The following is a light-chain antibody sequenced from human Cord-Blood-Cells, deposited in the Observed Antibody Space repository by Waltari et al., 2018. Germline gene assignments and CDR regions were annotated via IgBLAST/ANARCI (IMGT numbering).Light chain of an antibody. CDR1: KLGDTY. CDR3: QAWDSSTYV. CDR2: QVS. Sequence: SYELTQPPSVSVSPGQTASITCSGAKLGDTYACWYQQKPGQSPVLVIYQVSKRPSGIPERFSGSNSGNTATLTISGTQAMDEADYYCQAWDSSTYVFGTGTKVTVL. V-gene: IGLV3-1*01. J-gene: IGLJ1*01.